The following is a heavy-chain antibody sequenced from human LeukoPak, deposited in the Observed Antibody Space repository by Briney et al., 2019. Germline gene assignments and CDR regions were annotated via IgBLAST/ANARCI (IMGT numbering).Heavy chain of an antibody. D-gene: IGHD6-13*01. Sequence: GGSLRLSCAASGFTFSSYWMSWVRQAPGKGLEWVANIKQDGSEKYYVDSVKGRFTISRDNAKNSLYLQMNSLRAEDTAVYYCARDRLTAAAGLFDYWGQGTLVTVSS. J-gene: IGHJ4*02. CDR2: IKQDGSEK. CDR1: GFTFSSYW. V-gene: IGHV3-7*01. CDR3: ARDRLTAAAGLFDY.